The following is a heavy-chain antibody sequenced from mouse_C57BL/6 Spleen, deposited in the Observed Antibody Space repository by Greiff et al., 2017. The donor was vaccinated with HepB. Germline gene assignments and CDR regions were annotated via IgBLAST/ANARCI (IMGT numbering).Heavy chain of an antibody. CDR1: GFTFSSYG. V-gene: IGHV5-6*01. CDR2: ISSGGSYT. Sequence: EVQLVESGGDLVKPGGSLKLSCAASGFTFSSYGMSWVRQTPDKRLEWVATISSGGSYTYYPDSVKGRFTISRDNAKNTLYLQMSSLKSEDTAMYYCARHVPSLLRRNYFDYWGQGTTLTVSS. J-gene: IGHJ2*01. CDR3: ARHVPSLLRRNYFDY. D-gene: IGHD1-1*01.